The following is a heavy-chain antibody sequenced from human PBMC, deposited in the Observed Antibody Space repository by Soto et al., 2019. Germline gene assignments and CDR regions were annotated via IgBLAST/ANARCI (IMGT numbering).Heavy chain of an antibody. J-gene: IGHJ6*02. CDR2: IYYSGST. CDR3: ARGGGSYRFIKLLLSYGMDV. CDR1: GGSVSSGSYY. V-gene: IGHV4-61*01. D-gene: IGHD1-26*01. Sequence: PSETLSLTCTVSGGSVSSGSYYWSWIRQPPGKGLEWIGYIYYSGSTNYNPSLKSRVTISVDTSKNQFSLKLSSVTAADTAVYYCARGGGSYRFIKLLLSYGMDVWGQGTTVTVSS.